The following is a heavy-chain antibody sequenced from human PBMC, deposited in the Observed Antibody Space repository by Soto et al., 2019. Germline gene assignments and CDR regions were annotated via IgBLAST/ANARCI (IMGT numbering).Heavy chain of an antibody. CDR3: ATGSGYGDDFDY. V-gene: IGHV4-4*02. Sequence: QVQLQESGPGLVQPSGTLSLTCAVSGGSISNYNWWSWVRQPPGKGLEWIAEIYQSGSTYYNPSLKSRVTISLDKSTNQFSLKLNSVIAADTAVYYCATGSGYGDDFDYWGHGTLFTVSS. CDR2: IYQSGST. D-gene: IGHD4-17*01. CDR1: GGSISNYNW. J-gene: IGHJ4*01.